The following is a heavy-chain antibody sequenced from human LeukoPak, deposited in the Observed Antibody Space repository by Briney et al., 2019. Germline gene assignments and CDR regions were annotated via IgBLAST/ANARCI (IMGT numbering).Heavy chain of an antibody. CDR3: ARDWYSSGWCVGY. CDR2: INHSGST. J-gene: IGHJ4*02. V-gene: IGHV4-34*01. CDR1: GGSFSGYY. Sequence: PSETLSLTCAVYGGSFSGYYWSWIRQPPGKGLEWIGEINHSGSTNYNPSLKSRVTISVDMSKKQFSLKLSSVTAADTAVYYCARDWYSSGWCVGYWGQGTLVTVSS. D-gene: IGHD6-19*01.